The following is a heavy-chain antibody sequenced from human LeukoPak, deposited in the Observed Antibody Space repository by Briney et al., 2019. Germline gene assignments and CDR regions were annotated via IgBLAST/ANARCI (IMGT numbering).Heavy chain of an antibody. V-gene: IGHV4-59*01. J-gene: IGHJ3*02. CDR2: IFYSGST. Sequence: SETLSLTCSVSGGSITSFYWSWIRQPAGKGLEWIGYIFYSGSTNYSPSLKSRVTISVDTSKNQFSLKLNSVTAADTAVYYCARDGAVDILTGYGAFDIWGQGTMVTVSS. CDR3: ARDGAVDILTGYGAFDI. D-gene: IGHD3-9*01. CDR1: GGSITSFY.